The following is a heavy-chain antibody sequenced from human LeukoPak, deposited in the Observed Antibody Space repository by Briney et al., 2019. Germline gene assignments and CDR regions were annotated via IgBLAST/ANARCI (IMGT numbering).Heavy chain of an antibody. D-gene: IGHD3-16*01. CDR2: IYHSGST. CDR1: GGSISSYY. CDR3: ASSMITFGGVIY. J-gene: IGHJ4*02. V-gene: IGHV4-59*12. Sequence: SETLSLTCTVSGGSISSYYWSWIRQPPGKGLEWIGYIYHSGSTYYNPSLKSRVTISVDRSKNQFSLKLSSVTAADTAVYYCASSMITFGGVIYWGQGTLVTVSS.